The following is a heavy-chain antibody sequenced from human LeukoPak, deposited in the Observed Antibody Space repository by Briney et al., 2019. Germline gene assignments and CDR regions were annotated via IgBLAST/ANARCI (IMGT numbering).Heavy chain of an antibody. CDR2: INHSGST. CDR1: GGSFSGYY. D-gene: IGHD5-12*01. J-gene: IGHJ4*02. Sequence: SETLSLTCAVYGGSFSGYYWSWIRQPPGKGLEWIGEINHSGSTNYNPSLKSRVTISVDTSKNQFSLKLSSVTAADTAVYYCARGDGYNEYYFDYWGQGTLVTASS. CDR3: ARGDGYNEYYFDY. V-gene: IGHV4-34*01.